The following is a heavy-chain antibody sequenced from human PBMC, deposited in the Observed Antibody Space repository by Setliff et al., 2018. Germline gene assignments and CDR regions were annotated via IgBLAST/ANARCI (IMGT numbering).Heavy chain of an antibody. CDR2: INSDGSST. J-gene: IGHJ6*03. CDR1: GFTFSTYR. CDR3: ARGPWKHSAYYYYYYMDV. V-gene: IGHV3-74*01. Sequence: GGSLRLSCAASGFTFSTYRMHWVRQAPGKGLVWVSRINSDGSSTSYADSVKGRFTISRDNAKNTLYLQMNSLRAEDTAVYYCARGPWKHSAYYYYYYMDVWGKGTTVTVSS. D-gene: IGHD1-1*01.